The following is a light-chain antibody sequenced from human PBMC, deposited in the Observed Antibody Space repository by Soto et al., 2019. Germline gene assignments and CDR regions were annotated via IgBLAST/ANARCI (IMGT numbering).Light chain of an antibody. CDR2: DAS. J-gene: IGKJ2*01. CDR1: QSVSSY. Sequence: EIVLTQSPANLSLSPGERATLSCRASQSVSSYLAWYQQKPGQAPRLLIYDASNRATGIPARFSGSGSGTDFTLTISSLEPEDFAVYYCQQRSNWMYTFGQGTELEIK. V-gene: IGKV3-11*01. CDR3: QQRSNWMYT.